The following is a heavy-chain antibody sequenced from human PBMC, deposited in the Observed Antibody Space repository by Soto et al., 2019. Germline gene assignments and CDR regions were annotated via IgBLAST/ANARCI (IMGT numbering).Heavy chain of an antibody. CDR3: ARRRIRYYDSSGPWYFDL. V-gene: IGHV4-34*01. D-gene: IGHD3-22*01. J-gene: IGHJ2*01. Sequence: SETVSLTCAVYGGSFSGYYWSWIRQPPGKGLEWIGEINHSGSTNYNPSLKSRVTISVDTSKNQFSLKLSSVTAADTAVYYCARRRIRYYDSSGPWYFDLWGRGTLVTVSS. CDR2: INHSGST. CDR1: GGSFSGYY.